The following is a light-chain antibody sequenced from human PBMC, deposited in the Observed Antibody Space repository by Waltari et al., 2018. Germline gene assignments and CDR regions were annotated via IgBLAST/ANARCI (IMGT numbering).Light chain of an antibody. CDR2: TAA. CDR1: QSIRSY. CDR3: QQSYSSPYT. V-gene: IGKV1-39*01. Sequence: DIQMTQSPSSLSASVGVRVIITCRASQSIRSYLNWYQQKPGKAPKLLIYTAANFQSGVSSRFSGSGSGTDFTLTITSLQPEDFATYYCQQSYSSPYTFGQGTKVETK. J-gene: IGKJ2*01.